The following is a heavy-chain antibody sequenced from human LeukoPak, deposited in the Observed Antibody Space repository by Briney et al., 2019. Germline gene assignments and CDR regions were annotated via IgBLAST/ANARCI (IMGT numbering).Heavy chain of an antibody. CDR2: ISYDGSNK. J-gene: IGHJ4*02. D-gene: IGHD2/OR15-2a*01. Sequence: GGSLRLPCAASGFTFSSYAMHWVRQAPGKGLEWVAVISYDGSNKYYADSVKGRFTISRDNSKNTLYLQMNSLRAEDTAVDYCASLLWEYGNDYWGQGTLVTVSS. CDR1: GFTFSSYA. V-gene: IGHV3-30*04. CDR3: ASLLWEYGNDY.